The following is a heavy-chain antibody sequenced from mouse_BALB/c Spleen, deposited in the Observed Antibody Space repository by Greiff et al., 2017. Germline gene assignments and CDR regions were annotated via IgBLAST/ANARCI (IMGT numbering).Heavy chain of an antibody. CDR3: ARGGGNYDY. J-gene: IGHJ2*01. V-gene: IGHV5-6-5*01. Sequence: EVQGVESGGGLVKPGGSLKLSCAASGFTFSSYAMSWVRQTPEKRLEWVASISSGGSTYYPDSVKGRFTISRDNARNNLYLQMSSLRSEDTAMYYCARGGGNYDYWGQGTTLTVSS. CDR1: GFTFSSYA. D-gene: IGHD2-1*01. CDR2: ISSGGST.